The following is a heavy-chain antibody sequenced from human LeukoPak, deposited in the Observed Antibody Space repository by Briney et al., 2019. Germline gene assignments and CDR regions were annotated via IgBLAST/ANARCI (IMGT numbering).Heavy chain of an antibody. CDR2: IIPIFGTA. CDR3: ATVAGYYYYYYMDV. J-gene: IGHJ6*03. CDR1: GGTFSSYA. V-gene: IGHV1-69*05. D-gene: IGHD6-19*01. Sequence: SVKVSCKASGGTFSSYAISWVRQAPGQGLEWMGGIIPIFGTANYAQKFQGRVTITTDESTSTAYMELSSPRSEDTAVYYCATVAGYYYYYYMDVWGKGTTVTVSS.